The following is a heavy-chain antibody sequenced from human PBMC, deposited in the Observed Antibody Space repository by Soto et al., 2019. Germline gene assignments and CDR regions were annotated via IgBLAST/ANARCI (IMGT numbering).Heavy chain of an antibody. J-gene: IGHJ4*02. Sequence: PXVTLSLTCTVSGGCISSYYWSWMRQPPGKGLEWIGYIYYSGSTNYNPSLKSRVTISVDTSKNQFSLRLSSVTAADTAVYYCARRRQLGGTFFFDYWGQGTLVTVSS. CDR2: IYYSGST. D-gene: IGHD3-10*01. CDR3: ARRRQLGGTFFFDY. CDR1: GGCISSYY. V-gene: IGHV4-59*01.